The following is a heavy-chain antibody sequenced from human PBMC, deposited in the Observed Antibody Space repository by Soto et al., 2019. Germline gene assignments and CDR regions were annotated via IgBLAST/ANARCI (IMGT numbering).Heavy chain of an antibody. CDR1: GGSVSSGSYY. J-gene: IGHJ4*02. CDR3: ASSQDYYDSSGYFVY. D-gene: IGHD3-22*01. CDR2: IYYSGST. V-gene: IGHV4-61*01. Sequence: PSETLSLTCTVSGGSVSSGSYYWSWIRQPPGEGLEWIGYIYYSGSTNYNPSLKSRVTISVDTSKNQFSLKLSSVTAADTAVYYCASSQDYYDSSGYFVYWGQGTLVTVSS.